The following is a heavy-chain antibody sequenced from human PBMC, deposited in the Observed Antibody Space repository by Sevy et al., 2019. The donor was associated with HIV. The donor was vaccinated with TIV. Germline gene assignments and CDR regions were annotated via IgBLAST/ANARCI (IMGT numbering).Heavy chain of an antibody. J-gene: IGHJ4*02. CDR1: GFTFSKYS. D-gene: IGHD2-8*01. CDR2: LSFGCGEI. Sequence: GGFLRLSCAASGFTFSKYSMSWVRQPPGKGLEWFSTLSFGCGEINYADSVKGRFTISRDNSKSSVYLQMNNLRPEDTAVYYSAREGCTKPHDYWGQGTLVTVSS. V-gene: IGHV3-23*01. CDR3: AREGCTKPHDY.